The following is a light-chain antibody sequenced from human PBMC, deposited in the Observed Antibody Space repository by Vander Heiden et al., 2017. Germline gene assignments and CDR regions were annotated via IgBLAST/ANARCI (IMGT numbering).Light chain of an antibody. Sequence: DIQMTQSPSYLSAPVGDRVNLTCRASHSISTYLNWYLQKPGKAPKLLIYTASSLQIGVPARFSGSGSGTDFTLTINSLQPEDFATYYCQQSYRAPITFGQGTRLEMK. CDR3: QQSYRAPIT. CDR1: HSISTY. V-gene: IGKV1-39*01. J-gene: IGKJ5*01. CDR2: TAS.